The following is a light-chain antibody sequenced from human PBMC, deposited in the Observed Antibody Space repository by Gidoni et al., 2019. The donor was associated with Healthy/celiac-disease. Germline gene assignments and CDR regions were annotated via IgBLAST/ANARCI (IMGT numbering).Light chain of an antibody. V-gene: IGKV2-28*01. J-gene: IGKJ3*01. CDR3: MQALQTPPGT. CDR1: QSLLHSNGYNY. CDR2: LGS. Sequence: DLVLTQSPLSLPVTPGEPASISCRSSQSLLHSNGYNYLDWYLQKPGQSPQLLIYLGSNRASGVPDRFSGSGSGTDVTLKISRVEADDVGVYYCMQALQTPPGTFGPGTKVDIK.